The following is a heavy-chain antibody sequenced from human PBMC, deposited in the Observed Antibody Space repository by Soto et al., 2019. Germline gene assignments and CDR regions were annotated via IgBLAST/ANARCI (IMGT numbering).Heavy chain of an antibody. J-gene: IGHJ6*04. CDR1: GYSFTDCH. CDR2: INPKSGGT. Sequence: ASVKGSFKASGYSFTDCHIHWVRQAPGQGLDWLGRINPKSGGTSTAQKFQGWVTLTTDTSISTASMELTRLASDGTASYYCAKGDWTDCSTGLCSCFYNHALDVWG. D-gene: IGHD2-8*01. CDR3: AKGDWTDCSTGLCSCFYNHALDV. V-gene: IGHV1-2*04.